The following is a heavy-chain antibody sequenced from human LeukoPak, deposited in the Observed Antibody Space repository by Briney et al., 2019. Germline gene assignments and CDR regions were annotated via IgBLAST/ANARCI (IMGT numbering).Heavy chain of an antibody. CDR1: GGSISSGDYY. V-gene: IGHV4-30-2*01. D-gene: IGHD3-10*01. CDR2: IYHSGST. CDR3: ARDWAYGSGSPDAFDI. J-gene: IGHJ3*02. Sequence: TLSLTCAVSGGSISSGDYYWSWIRQPPGKGLEWIGYIYHSGSTYYNPSLKSRVTISVDRSKNQFSLKLNSVTAADTAVYYCARDWAYGSGSPDAFDIWGQGTMVTVSS.